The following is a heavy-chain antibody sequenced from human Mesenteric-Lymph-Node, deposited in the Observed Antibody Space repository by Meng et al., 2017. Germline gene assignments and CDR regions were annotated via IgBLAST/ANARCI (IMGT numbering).Heavy chain of an antibody. CDR3: ARAAGWLRVWGGDF. D-gene: IGHD6-19*01. V-gene: IGHV3-48*03. CDR1: GFSFSSYE. CDR2: ISTIGNTI. Sequence: GESLKISCAGSGFSFSSYEMHWVRQAPGKGLEWVSYISTIGNTIYYADSVKGRFTTSRDNAKSTLYLQMNSLRAEDTAFYYCARAAGWLRVWGGDFWGQGALVTVSS. J-gene: IGHJ4*02.